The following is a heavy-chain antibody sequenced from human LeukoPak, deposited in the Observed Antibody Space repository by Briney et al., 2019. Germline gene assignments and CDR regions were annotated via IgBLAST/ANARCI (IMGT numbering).Heavy chain of an antibody. J-gene: IGHJ4*02. Sequence: GASVKVSCKPSGYTFTSYDINWVRQATGQGLEWMGWMNPNSGDTGYAQKFQGRVTMTRNTSISTAYMELSSLRSDDTAVYYCARVVEQQLVDYWGQGTLVTVSS. CDR1: GYTFTSYD. V-gene: IGHV1-8*01. CDR2: MNPNSGDT. CDR3: ARVVEQQLVDY. D-gene: IGHD6-13*01.